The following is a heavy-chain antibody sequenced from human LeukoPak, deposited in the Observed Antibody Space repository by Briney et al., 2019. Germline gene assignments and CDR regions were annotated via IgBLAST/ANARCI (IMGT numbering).Heavy chain of an antibody. J-gene: IGHJ4*02. CDR2: ISGIGGST. CDR3: AKRNDFWSGYSFDS. D-gene: IGHD3-3*01. Sequence: GGSLCPSCVPARLSSSRYAMSCVSHLPRRGMGWGSTISGIGGSTYSADSVRGRFTIPRDNSKNTLYLQMNSLRAEDTAVYYCAKRNDFWSGYSFDSWGQGTLVTASS. CDR1: RLSSSRYA. V-gene: IGHV3-23*01.